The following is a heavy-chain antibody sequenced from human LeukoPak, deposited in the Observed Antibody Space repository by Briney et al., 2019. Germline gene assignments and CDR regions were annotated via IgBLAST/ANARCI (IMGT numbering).Heavy chain of an antibody. Sequence: PGGTLRLSCAASGLTFSNYWMDWVRQAPGKGLEWVANIKQDGSEKNYVDSVKGRFTISRDNSKNTLYPQMNSLRAEDTAVYYCARDGRTVYDYYDSSGLGYWGQGTLVTVSS. D-gene: IGHD3-22*01. V-gene: IGHV3-7*01. J-gene: IGHJ4*02. CDR1: GLTFSNYW. CDR2: IKQDGSEK. CDR3: ARDGRTVYDYYDSSGLGY.